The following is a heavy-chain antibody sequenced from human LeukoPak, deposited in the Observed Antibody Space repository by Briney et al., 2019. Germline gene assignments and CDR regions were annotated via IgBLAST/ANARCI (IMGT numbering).Heavy chain of an antibody. CDR2: INPNSGGT. J-gene: IGHJ4*02. Sequence: GASVKVSCKTSGYTFTGYYMHWVRQAPGQGLEWMGWINPNSGGTNYAQKFQGRVTMTRDTSISTAYMELSRLRSDDTAVYHCATDYGSGSFSYWGQGTLVTVSS. D-gene: IGHD3-10*01. CDR3: ATDYGSGSFSY. V-gene: IGHV1-2*02. CDR1: GYTFTGYY.